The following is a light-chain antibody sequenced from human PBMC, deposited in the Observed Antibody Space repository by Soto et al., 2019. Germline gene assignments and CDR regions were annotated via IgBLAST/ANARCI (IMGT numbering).Light chain of an antibody. V-gene: IGKV3-20*01. CDR3: QQYGGSPGT. CDR1: QSISSN. CDR2: GAS. J-gene: IGKJ1*01. Sequence: EIVLTQSPATLSLSPGERATLSCRASQSISSNLAWYQQKPGQAPRLLIYGASTRATGVPDRFSGSGSGTDFTLTISRLEPEDFAFYYCQQYGGSPGTFGQGTKVDI.